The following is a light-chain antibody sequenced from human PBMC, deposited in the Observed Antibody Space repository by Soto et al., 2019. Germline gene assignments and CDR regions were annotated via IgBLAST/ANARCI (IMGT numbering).Light chain of an antibody. Sequence: DIQMTQSPSTLSASVGDRVTITCRASQNINSWLAWYQQKPGKAPKLLIYKAFSLESGVQSSFSGSGSGTEFTLTISSLQPDDFAAYYCQQYEIYPITFGQGTRLEIK. J-gene: IGKJ5*01. CDR1: QNINSW. CDR2: KAF. V-gene: IGKV1-5*03. CDR3: QQYEIYPIT.